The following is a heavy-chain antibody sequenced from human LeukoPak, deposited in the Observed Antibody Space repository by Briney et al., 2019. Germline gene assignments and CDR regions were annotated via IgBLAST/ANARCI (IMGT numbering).Heavy chain of an antibody. Sequence: GGSLRLSCTASGFTFNTCVMHWVRQAPGKGLEWVALVTYDGTNKYYTDSVKGRFTTSRDNARDTLYLQMNSLRAEDTAVYYGARWDSGLDHWGQGTLVAVSS. V-gene: IGHV3-30*04. J-gene: IGHJ4*02. CDR2: VTYDGTNK. CDR3: ARWDSGLDH. CDR1: GFTFNTCV. D-gene: IGHD1-26*01.